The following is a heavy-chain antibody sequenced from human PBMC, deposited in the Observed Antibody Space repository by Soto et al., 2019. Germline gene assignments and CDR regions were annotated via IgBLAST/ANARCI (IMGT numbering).Heavy chain of an antibody. CDR1: GFTFNSYS. CDR2: ISSSGSTI. CDR3: SRLSGWSGELEPWFDP. V-gene: IGHV3-48*04. J-gene: IGHJ5*02. Sequence: GGSLRLCCAVSGFTFNSYSMNWVRQAPGKGLEWVSYISSSGSTIYYADSVKGRFTISRDNAKNSLYLQMNSLRAEDTAVYYCSRLSGWSGELEPWFDPWGHGTLVTVSS. D-gene: IGHD3-10*01.